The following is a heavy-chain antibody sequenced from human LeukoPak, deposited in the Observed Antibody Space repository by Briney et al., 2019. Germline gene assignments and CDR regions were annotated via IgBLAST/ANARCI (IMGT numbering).Heavy chain of an antibody. J-gene: IGHJ3*02. CDR3: ARRNDFHI. CDR1: GGSIKGYS. Sequence: SETLSFTCTVSGGSIKGYSWSWIRQPPGKGLEWIGYIYSNEATEYKPSLKSRVTISADTSKNQFSLKLTSVSAADTAIYYCARRNDFHIWGEGTGVTVSS. CDR2: IYSNEAT. V-gene: IGHV4-4*08.